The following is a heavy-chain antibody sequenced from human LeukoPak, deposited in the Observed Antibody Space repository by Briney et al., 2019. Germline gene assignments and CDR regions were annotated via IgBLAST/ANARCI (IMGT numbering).Heavy chain of an antibody. V-gene: IGHV4-61*02. J-gene: IGHJ4*02. Sequence: PSETLSLTCTVSGGSISSGSYYWSWIRQPAGKGLEWIGRIYTSGSTNYNPSLKSRVTISVDTSKNQFSLKLSSVAAADTAVYYCARGNSRVDYWDQGTLVTVSS. D-gene: IGHD2-21*01. CDR1: GGSISSGSYY. CDR3: ARGNSRVDY. CDR2: IYTSGST.